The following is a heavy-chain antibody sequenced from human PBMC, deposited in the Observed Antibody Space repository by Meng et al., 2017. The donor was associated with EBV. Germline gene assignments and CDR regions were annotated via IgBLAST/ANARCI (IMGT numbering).Heavy chain of an antibody. V-gene: IGHV3-74*01. J-gene: IGHJ5*02. CDR1: EFTFSTYW. CDR2: INSDGSST. Sequence: VELGGSGGGLVQPGGSLRRSCAASEFTFSTYWMHWVRQGPGKGLVWVSRINSDGSSTSYADSVKGRFSISRDNAKNTLYLQMNSLTVDDTAIYYCVRGYGGSYLGGDHWGQGTLVTVSS. D-gene: IGHD1-26*01. CDR3: VRGYGGSYLGGDH.